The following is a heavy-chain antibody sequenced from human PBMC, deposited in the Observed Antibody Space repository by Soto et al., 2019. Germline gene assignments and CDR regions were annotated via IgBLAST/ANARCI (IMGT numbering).Heavy chain of an antibody. CDR2: ISGGGDTP. D-gene: IGHD3-10*01. J-gene: IGHJ4*02. Sequence: EVQLLESGGGLVQPGGSLRLSCAASGFTFNHYAMALVRQAPGKGLGLVSAISGGGDTPSYADSVKGRFTVSRDGSKNTLYLQMSSLRAEDTALYYCAKGRGGSGSLTPRVDFWGQGTLVTVSS. V-gene: IGHV3-23*01. CDR3: AKGRGGSGSLTPRVDF. CDR1: GFTFNHYA.